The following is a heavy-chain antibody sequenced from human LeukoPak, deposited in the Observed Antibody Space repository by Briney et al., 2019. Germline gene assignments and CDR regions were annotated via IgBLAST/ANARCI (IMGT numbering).Heavy chain of an antibody. CDR1: GFTFSSYG. CDR2: ISYDGSGK. Sequence: GGSLRLSCAASGFTFSSYGMHWVRQAPGKGLEWVALISYDGSGKYYADSVKGRVTISRDSSKNMLYLHMNSLSPEDTAVYYCARDRSNSWTFDYWGQGTLVTVSS. J-gene: IGHJ4*02. V-gene: IGHV3-30*03. CDR3: ARDRSNSWTFDY. D-gene: IGHD6-13*01.